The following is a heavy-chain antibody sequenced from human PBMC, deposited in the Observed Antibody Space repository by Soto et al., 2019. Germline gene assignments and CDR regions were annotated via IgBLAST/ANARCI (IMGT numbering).Heavy chain of an antibody. J-gene: IGHJ4*02. CDR2: INHSGST. CDR1: GGTFSGYY. CDR3: ARVRIGGYYDSSGYYLFDY. V-gene: IGHV4-34*01. D-gene: IGHD3-22*01. Sequence: SETLSLTCAVYGGTFSGYYWSWIRQPPGKGLEWIGEINHSGSTNYNPSLKSRVTISVDTSKNQFSLKLSSVTAADTAVYYCARVRIGGYYDSSGYYLFDYWGQGTLVTVSS.